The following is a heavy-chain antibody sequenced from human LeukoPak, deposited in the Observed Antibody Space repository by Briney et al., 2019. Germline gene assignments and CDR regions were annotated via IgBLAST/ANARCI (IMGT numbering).Heavy chain of an antibody. J-gene: IGHJ4*02. D-gene: IGHD2-21*02. CDR1: GFTVSSNY. CDR2: IYSGGTT. CDR3: ARGHNSRAGVTDCCPLDY. Sequence: GGSLRLSCVASGFTVSSNYISWVRQAPGRGLEWVALIYSGGTTYYADSEKGRFTISRDNSKNTLYLQMNSLRAEDTATYFCARGHNSRAGVTDCCPLDYWGQGTLVTVSS. V-gene: IGHV3-66*01.